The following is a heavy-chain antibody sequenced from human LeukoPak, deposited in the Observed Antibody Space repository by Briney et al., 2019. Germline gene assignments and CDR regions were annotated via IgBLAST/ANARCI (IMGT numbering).Heavy chain of an antibody. Sequence: GGSLRLSCAASGFTFSSYGMHWVRQAPGKGLEWVAVIWYGGSNKYYADSVKGRFTISRDNSKNTLYLQMNSLRAEDTAVYYCAITWEFDAFDIWGQGTMVTVSS. J-gene: IGHJ3*02. CDR1: GFTFSSYG. D-gene: IGHD1-26*01. CDR3: AITWEFDAFDI. CDR2: IWYGGSNK. V-gene: IGHV3-33*01.